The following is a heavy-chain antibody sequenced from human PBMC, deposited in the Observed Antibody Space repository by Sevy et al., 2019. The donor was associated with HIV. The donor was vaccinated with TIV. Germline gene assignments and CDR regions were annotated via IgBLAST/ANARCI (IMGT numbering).Heavy chain of an antibody. CDR2: IKRDGSEK. Sequence: GGSLRLSCVASGFTFGDFWMTWVRQAPGKGLEWVANIKRDGSEKYYVPSVKGRFTISRDNAKSSLYLQMKSLGAGDTAVYYCARDCNSNTCLWGLDVWGQGTTVTVSS. CDR1: GFTFGDFW. D-gene: IGHD2-2*01. CDR3: ARDCNSNTCLWGLDV. V-gene: IGHV3-7*03. J-gene: IGHJ6*02.